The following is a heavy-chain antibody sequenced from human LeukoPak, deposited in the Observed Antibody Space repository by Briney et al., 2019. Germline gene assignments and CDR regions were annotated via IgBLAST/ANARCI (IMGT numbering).Heavy chain of an antibody. D-gene: IGHD6-13*01. CDR3: ARGRSSSWYNYY. J-gene: IGHJ4*02. CDR2: IKQDGSEK. V-gene: IGHV3-7*01. Sequence: PGGSLRLSCAASGFTFSSYGMSWVRQAPGKGLEWVANIKQDGSEKYYVDSVKGRFTISRDNAKNSLYLQMNSLRAEDTAVYYCARGRSSSWYNYYWGQGTLVTVSS. CDR1: GFTFSSYG.